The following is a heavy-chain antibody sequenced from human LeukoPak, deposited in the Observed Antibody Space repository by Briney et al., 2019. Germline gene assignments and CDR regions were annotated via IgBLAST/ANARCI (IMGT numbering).Heavy chain of an antibody. J-gene: IGHJ4*02. D-gene: IGHD3-10*01. CDR1: GDSISGFY. CDR2: RHYTGST. CDR3: ARRGRGGSGSYYN. V-gene: IGHV4-59*08. Sequence: PSETLSLTCTVSGDSISGFYWNWIRQSPEKGLEWIGYRHYTGSTNYNPSLKSRVSITVDTSKNEFSLKLSSVTAADTAVYYCARRGRGGSGSYYNWGQGTLVTVSS.